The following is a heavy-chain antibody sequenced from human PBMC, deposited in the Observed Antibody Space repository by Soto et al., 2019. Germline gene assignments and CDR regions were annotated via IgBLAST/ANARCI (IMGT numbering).Heavy chain of an antibody. CDR3: ARTPPLEPVHFDY. CDR1: GFTFSSSA. J-gene: IGHJ4*02. D-gene: IGHD2-15*01. V-gene: IGHV1-18*01. CDR2: ISAYNGNT. Sequence: ASVKVSCKASGFTFSSSALQWVXXXRGQRLEWMGWISAYNGNTNYAQKLQGRVTMTTDTSTSTAYMELRSLRSDDTAVYYCARTPPLEPVHFDYWGQGTLVTVSS.